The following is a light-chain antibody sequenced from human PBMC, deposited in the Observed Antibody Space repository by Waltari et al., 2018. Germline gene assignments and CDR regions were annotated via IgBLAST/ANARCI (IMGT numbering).Light chain of an antibody. CDR3: MPALQTPYT. Sequence: DIVMTQSPLALPVTPGEPASISCRSSQGLLHSNGYNYLVWYLQKPGQSPQLLIYLGSNRASGVPDRFSGSGSGTDFTLQIRSVEAEDVGVYYCMPALQTPYTFGQGTKLAI. J-gene: IGKJ2*01. CDR2: LGS. V-gene: IGKV2-28*01. CDR1: QGLLHSNGYNY.